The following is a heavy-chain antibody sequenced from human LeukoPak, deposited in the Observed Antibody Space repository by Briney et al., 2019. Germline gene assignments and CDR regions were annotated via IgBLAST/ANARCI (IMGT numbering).Heavy chain of an antibody. CDR3: ARDRGSEYYYYGMDV. D-gene: IGHD3-10*01. J-gene: IGHJ6*02. Sequence: SETLSLTCTVSGGSISSYYWSWIRQPAGKGLEWIGRIYTSGSTYYNPSLKSRVTISVDTSKDQFSLKLSSVTAADTAVYYCARDRGSEYYYYGMDVWGQGTTVTVSS. V-gene: IGHV4-4*07. CDR1: GGSISSYY. CDR2: IYTSGST.